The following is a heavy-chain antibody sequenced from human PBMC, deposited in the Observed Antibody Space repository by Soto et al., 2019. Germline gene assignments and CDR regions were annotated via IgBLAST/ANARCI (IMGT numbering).Heavy chain of an antibody. CDR2: ISAGGDMT. J-gene: IGHJ6*02. V-gene: IGHV3-23*01. Sequence: DVQLLESGGNLVQPGGSLTLSCSASGFTLSSYAMSWVRQAPGKGLEWVSSISAGGDMTYNSDSVKGRFTISRDNANNSVFLQMHNLRIEDTALYYCARGDRGGSVSPASYYYSGGDVWGQGATVTVS. CDR3: ARGDRGGSVSPASYYYSGGDV. CDR1: GFTLSSYA. D-gene: IGHD2-15*01.